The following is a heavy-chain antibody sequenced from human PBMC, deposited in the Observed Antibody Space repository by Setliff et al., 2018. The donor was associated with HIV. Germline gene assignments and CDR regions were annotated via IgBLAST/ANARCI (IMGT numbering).Heavy chain of an antibody. CDR2: ISAYSGNT. CDR3: ARGRTHWYFDS. Sequence: GASVKVSCKTSGGIFVHYAISWVRQAPGQGLEWMGGISAYSGNTNYAQKFQGRVTMTRDLSMSTAYMDLSRLRSDDMAIYFCARGRTHWYFDSWGQGTLVTVSS. V-gene: IGHV1-18*03. CDR1: GGIFVHYA. J-gene: IGHJ4*02.